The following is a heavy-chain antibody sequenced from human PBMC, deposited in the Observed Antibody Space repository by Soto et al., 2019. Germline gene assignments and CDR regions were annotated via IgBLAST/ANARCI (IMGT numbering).Heavy chain of an antibody. D-gene: IGHD1-7*01. J-gene: IGHJ4*02. CDR3: ARIDWNYGGFDY. V-gene: IGHV4-61*01. CDR2: IYYSGST. CDR1: GGSVSSGSYY. Sequence: SETLSLTCTVSGGSVSSGSYYWSWIRQPPGKGLEWIGYIYYSGSTNYNPSLKSRVTISVDTSKNQFSLKLSSVTAADTAVYYCARIDWNYGGFDYWGQGTLVTVSS.